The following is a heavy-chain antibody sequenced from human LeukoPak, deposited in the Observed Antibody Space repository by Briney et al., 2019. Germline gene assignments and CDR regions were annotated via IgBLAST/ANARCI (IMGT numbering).Heavy chain of an antibody. D-gene: IGHD3-10*01. Sequence: GGSLRLSCSTSGFTFSNSAVSRVRQAPGKGLEWVSGLSGAGGSTYYADSVKGRFTISRDNSRNTLYLQMNSLRAEDTAVYYCAKDPSAAFGRNYFDYWGQGTLVSVSS. CDR3: AKDPSAAFGRNYFDY. V-gene: IGHV3-23*01. J-gene: IGHJ4*02. CDR2: LSGAGGST. CDR1: GFTFSNSA.